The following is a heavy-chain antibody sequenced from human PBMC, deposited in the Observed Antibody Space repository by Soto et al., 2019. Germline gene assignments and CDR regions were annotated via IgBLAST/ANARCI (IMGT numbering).Heavy chain of an antibody. Sequence: QVQLVQSGAEVKKPGSSVKVSCKASGGTFSSYTISWVRQAPGQGLEWMGRIIPILGIANYAQKLQGRDTVTADKSTSTAYMELSSLRSEDTAVYYCARTPIKQPGYSSSWYTKPYYYYYGMDVWGQGTTVTVSS. V-gene: IGHV1-69*02. CDR3: ARTPIKQPGYSSSWYTKPYYYYYGMDV. CDR2: IIPILGIA. J-gene: IGHJ6*02. D-gene: IGHD6-13*01. CDR1: GGTFSSYT.